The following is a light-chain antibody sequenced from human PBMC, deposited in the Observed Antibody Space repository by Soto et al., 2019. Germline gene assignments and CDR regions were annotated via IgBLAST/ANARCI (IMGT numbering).Light chain of an antibody. CDR3: QQHYHSTHMYP. Sequence: DIVMTQSPDSLTVSLGERATINCKSSQTVLYTSDNKNYLAWYQQKPGQPPKLLIYCASIRESGVPDRFSGSGSGTDFALTISSLQAEDVAVSYCQQHYHSTHMYPFGQGTKMESK. J-gene: IGKJ2*01. V-gene: IGKV4-1*01. CDR1: QTVLYTSDNKNY. CDR2: CAS.